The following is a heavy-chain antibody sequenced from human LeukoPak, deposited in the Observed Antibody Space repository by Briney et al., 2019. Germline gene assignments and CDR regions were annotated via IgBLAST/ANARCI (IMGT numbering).Heavy chain of an antibody. CDR2: IKQDGSEK. D-gene: IGHD2-15*01. J-gene: IGHJ5*02. V-gene: IGHV3-7*01. Sequence: GGSLRLSCAASGFTFSSYWMSWVRQAPGKGLEWVANIKQDGSEKYYVDSVKGRFTISRDNAKNSLYLQMNSLRAEDTAVYYCARESSGGSCCSRGNWFDPWGQGTLVTVSS. CDR3: ARESSGGSCCSRGNWFDP. CDR1: GFTFSSYW.